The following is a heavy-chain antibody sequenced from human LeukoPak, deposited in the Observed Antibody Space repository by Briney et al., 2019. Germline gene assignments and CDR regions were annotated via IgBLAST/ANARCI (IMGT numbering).Heavy chain of an antibody. CDR2: ISGSGGRT. CDR3: AKAHPPKYDIFTGYDY. J-gene: IGHJ4*02. CDR1: RFTFSSYA. Sequence: GGSLRLSCAASRFTFSSYAMSWVRQTPGKGLEWVSAISGSGGRTYYADSVKGRSTISRDNSKNTLYLQMNTLRAEDTAVYYCAKAHPPKYDIFTGYDYWGQGTLVTVSS. V-gene: IGHV3-23*01. D-gene: IGHD3-9*01.